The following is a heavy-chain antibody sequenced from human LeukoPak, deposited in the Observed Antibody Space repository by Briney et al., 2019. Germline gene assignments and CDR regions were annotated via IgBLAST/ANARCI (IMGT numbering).Heavy chain of an antibody. V-gene: IGHV4-38-2*02. CDR2: IYHSGST. CDR3: ARGRPWFDP. Sequence: PSETLSLTCTVSGYSISSGYYWGWIRQPPGKGLEWIGSIYHSGSTYYNPSLKSRVTISVDTSKNQFSLKLSSVTAADTAVYYCARGRPWFDPWGQGTLVTVSS. CDR1: GYSISSGYY. J-gene: IGHJ5*02.